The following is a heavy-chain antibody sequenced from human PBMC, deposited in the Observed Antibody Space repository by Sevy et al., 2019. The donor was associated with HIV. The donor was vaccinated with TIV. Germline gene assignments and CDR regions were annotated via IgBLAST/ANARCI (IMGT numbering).Heavy chain of an antibody. CDR2: IYKSGST. CDR3: ARLYMIFGLVRGFYFDN. V-gene: IGHV4-59*01. CDR1: GDSITSSY. D-gene: IGHD3-3*01. Sequence: SETLSLRCTVSGDSITSSYWSWIRQPPGKGLEWLGYIYKSGSTNYNPSLKSRATISVDTSKNYFSLKLTAVTAADTAVYYCARLYMIFGLVRGFYFDNWGQGTLVTVSS. J-gene: IGHJ4*02.